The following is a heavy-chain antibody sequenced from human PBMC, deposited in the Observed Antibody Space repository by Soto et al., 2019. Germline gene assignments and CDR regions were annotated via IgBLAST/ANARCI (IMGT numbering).Heavy chain of an antibody. CDR2: INANNGGA. Sequence: VASVKVSCKASGYTFTDYHIHWVRQAPGQGLEFMGWINANNGGAGSAQQFQGRVTVTRDTSITTVYMELSNLRSDDMAVYYCAREGGSETLQPSYNWFDTWGQGTLVTVSS. J-gene: IGHJ5*02. D-gene: IGHD6-25*01. CDR3: AREGGSETLQPSYNWFDT. CDR1: GYTFTDYH. V-gene: IGHV1-2*02.